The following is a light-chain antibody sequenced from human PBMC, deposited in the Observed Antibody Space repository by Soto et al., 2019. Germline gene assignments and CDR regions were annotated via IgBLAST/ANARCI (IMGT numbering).Light chain of an antibody. CDR3: CSYAGSYTLV. V-gene: IGLV2-11*01. J-gene: IGLJ2*01. Sequence: QSALTQPRSVSGSPGQSVTISCTGTSGDVGRYNYVSWYQQHPGKAPKFMIYDVTKRPSGVPDRFSGSKSGNTASLTISGLQAEDEADYYCCSYAGSYTLVIGGGTKLTVL. CDR1: SGDVGRYNY. CDR2: DVT.